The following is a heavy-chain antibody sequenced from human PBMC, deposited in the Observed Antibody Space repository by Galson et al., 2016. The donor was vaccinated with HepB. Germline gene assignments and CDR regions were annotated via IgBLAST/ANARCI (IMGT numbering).Heavy chain of an antibody. CDR3: ARIGYGVSGGNGFDP. D-gene: IGHD2-15*01. J-gene: IGHJ5*02. Sequence: SLRLSCAASGFTFSDYYMSWIRQAPGKGLEWVSHISHSSGYTSYADSVKGRFTVSRDNAKNSLYLQMSSLEREDTAVYYCARIGYGVSGGNGFDPWGQGTLVTVSS. CDR1: GFTFSDYY. V-gene: IGHV3-11*06. CDR2: ISHSSGYT.